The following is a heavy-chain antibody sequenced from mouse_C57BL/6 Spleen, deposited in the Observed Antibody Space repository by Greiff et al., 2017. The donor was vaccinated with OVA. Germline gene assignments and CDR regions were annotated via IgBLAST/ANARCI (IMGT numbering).Heavy chain of an antibody. Sequence: VKLMESGPGLVQPSQSLSITCTVSGFSLTSYGVHWVRQPPGKGLEWLGVIWSGGSTDYNAAFISRLSISKDNSKSQVFFKMNSLQADDTAIYYCAAGRGAMDYWGQGTSVTVSS. CDR3: AAGRGAMDY. CDR1: GFSLTSYG. J-gene: IGHJ4*01. D-gene: IGHD4-1*01. V-gene: IGHV2-4*01. CDR2: IWSGGST.